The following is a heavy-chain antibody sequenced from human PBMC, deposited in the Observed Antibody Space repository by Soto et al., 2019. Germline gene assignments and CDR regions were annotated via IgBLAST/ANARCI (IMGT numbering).Heavy chain of an antibody. Sequence: QEHLVQSGAEVKKPGSSVKVSCRASGGIGSNYAISWVRQAPGQGLEWMGGIVPKFGTSNYAQRFKGRVTISVDKSTNSVYMEWSSLRSQDTAIYYCAREMASGYSRTWFDPWGQGTLVTVSS. D-gene: IGHD2-15*01. V-gene: IGHV1-69*06. CDR3: AREMASGYSRTWFDP. CDR1: GGIGSNYA. CDR2: IVPKFGTS. J-gene: IGHJ5*02.